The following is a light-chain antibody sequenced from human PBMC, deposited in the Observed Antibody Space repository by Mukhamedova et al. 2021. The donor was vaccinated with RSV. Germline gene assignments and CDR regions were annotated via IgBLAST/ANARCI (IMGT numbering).Light chain of an antibody. Sequence: WYQRRVHGKAPKRLIYAATNLQSGVPSRFSGSGSGTEFTLTISGLQPEDFATYYCLQHHDFPFTFGPGTKVEI. J-gene: IGKJ3*01. CDR2: AAT. V-gene: IGKV1-17*01. CDR3: LQHHDFPFT.